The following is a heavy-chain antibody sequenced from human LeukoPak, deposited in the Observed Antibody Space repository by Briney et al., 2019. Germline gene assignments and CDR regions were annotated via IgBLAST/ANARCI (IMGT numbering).Heavy chain of an antibody. Sequence: ASVKASCKASGYTYTSYDINWVRQATGQRLEWMGWMNPKSGNTGYAQKFQGRVTMTRNTSISTAYMELSSLRSEDTAVYYCATGQYYDFWSGYYYAPDWFDPWGQGTLVTVSS. CDR3: ATGQYYDFWSGYYYAPDWFDP. CDR2: MNPKSGNT. V-gene: IGHV1-8*01. D-gene: IGHD3-3*01. J-gene: IGHJ5*02. CDR1: GYTYTSYD.